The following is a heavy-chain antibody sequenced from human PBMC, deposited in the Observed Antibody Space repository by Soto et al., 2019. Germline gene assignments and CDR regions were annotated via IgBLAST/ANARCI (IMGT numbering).Heavy chain of an antibody. D-gene: IGHD3-9*01. CDR2: IYYSGST. J-gene: IGHJ4*02. V-gene: IGHV4-59*08. Sequence: PSETLSLTCTVSGGSIRSYDWSWIRQPPGKGLEWIGYIYYSGSTNYNPSLKSRVTISVDTSKNQFSLKLSSVTAADTAVYYCARQAHTYYDILTGPPDYWGQGTLVTVSS. CDR1: GGSIRSYD. CDR3: ARQAHTYYDILTGPPDY.